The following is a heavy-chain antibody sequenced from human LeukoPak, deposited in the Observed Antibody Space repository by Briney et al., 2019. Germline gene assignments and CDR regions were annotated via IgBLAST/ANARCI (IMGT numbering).Heavy chain of an antibody. CDR3: ARATTSIAFDI. J-gene: IGHJ3*02. CDR1: GFTFSSHS. CDR2: ISRSSSYR. V-gene: IGHV3-21*04. Sequence: GGSLRLSCVASGFTFSSHSINWVRQAPGKGLEWVSSISRSSSYRYYADSVKGRFTISRDNAKNSLYLQMNSLRAEDTALHYCARATTSIAFDIWGQGTMVTVSS. D-gene: IGHD4-17*01.